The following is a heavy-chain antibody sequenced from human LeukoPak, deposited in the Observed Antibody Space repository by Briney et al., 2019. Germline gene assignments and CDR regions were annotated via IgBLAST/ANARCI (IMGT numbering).Heavy chain of an antibody. CDR3: ARDRDYDFWSGYTAGQFDY. CDR1: GYTFTGYY. V-gene: IGHV1-2*02. CDR2: INPNSGGT. J-gene: IGHJ4*02. Sequence: GASVKVSCKASGYTFTGYYMHWVRQAPGQGLEWMGWINPNSGGTNYAQKFQGRVTMTRDTSISTAYMELSRLRSDDTAVYYCARDRDYDFWSGYTAGQFDYWGQGTLVTVSS. D-gene: IGHD3-3*01.